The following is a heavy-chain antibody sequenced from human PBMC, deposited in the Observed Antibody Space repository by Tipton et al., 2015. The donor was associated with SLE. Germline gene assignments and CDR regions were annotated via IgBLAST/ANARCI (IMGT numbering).Heavy chain of an antibody. Sequence: TLSLTCTVSGGSISSGDYYWSWIRQPAGKGLEWIGRIYTSGATNYSPSFESRITISLDMSKNQFSLKLSSVTVADTAVYYRARDLAVFGVVPFNYMDIWGKGTTVTVSS. D-gene: IGHD3-3*01. CDR2: IYTSGAT. J-gene: IGHJ6*03. CDR1: GGSISSGDYY. V-gene: IGHV4-61*02. CDR3: ARDLAVFGVVPFNYMDI.